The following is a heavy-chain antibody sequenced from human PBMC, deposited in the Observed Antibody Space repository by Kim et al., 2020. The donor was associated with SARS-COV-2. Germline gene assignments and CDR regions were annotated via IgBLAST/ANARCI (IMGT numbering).Heavy chain of an antibody. J-gene: IGHJ6*03. V-gene: IGHV3-66*01. CDR3: CRGDRCSSWYVDDFYYYM. CDR2: IYSGGST. CDR1: GFTVSSND. D-gene: IGHD6-13*01. Sequence: GGSLRLSCAASGFTVSSNDMSWGRQAPGKGLEWVSVIYSGGSTYYADSVKSRLSTFRVNTKNTLFFQMNSSIAEEKAALYCCRGDRCSSWYVDDFYYYM.